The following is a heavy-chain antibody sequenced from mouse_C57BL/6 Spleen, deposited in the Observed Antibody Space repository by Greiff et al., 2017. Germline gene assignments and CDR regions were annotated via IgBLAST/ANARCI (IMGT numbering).Heavy chain of an antibody. D-gene: IGHD2-1*01. Sequence: EVMLVESGGDLVKPGGSLKLSCAASGFTFSSYGMSWVRQTPDKRLEWVATISSGGSYTYYPDSVKGRFTISRDNAKNTLYLQMSSLKSEDTARYYCARGGGNSFAYWGQGTLVTVSA. CDR3: ARGGGNSFAY. CDR2: ISSGGSYT. V-gene: IGHV5-6*02. J-gene: IGHJ3*01. CDR1: GFTFSSYG.